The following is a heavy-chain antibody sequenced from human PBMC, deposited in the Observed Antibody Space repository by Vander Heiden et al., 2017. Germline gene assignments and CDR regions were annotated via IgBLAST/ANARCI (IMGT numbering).Heavy chain of an antibody. Sequence: EVQLVESGGGLVQPGGSLRLYCAASAFTLSSYSMNWVRQAPGKGLEWVSYISSRTNTRYYADSVKGRFTISRDNAKNSLSLQMNSLRDEDTAVYYCARDGDYGDYYGLDVWGQGTTVTVSS. V-gene: IGHV3-48*02. D-gene: IGHD4-17*01. CDR3: ARDGDYGDYYGLDV. CDR2: ISSRTNTR. J-gene: IGHJ6*02. CDR1: AFTLSSYS.